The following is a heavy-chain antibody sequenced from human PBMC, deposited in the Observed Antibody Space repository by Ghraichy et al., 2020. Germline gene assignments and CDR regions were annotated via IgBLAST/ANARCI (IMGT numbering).Heavy chain of an antibody. V-gene: IGHV4-30-2*01. CDR3: ARGYYDYVWGSYRNYYYMDV. J-gene: IGHJ6*03. D-gene: IGHD3-16*02. Sequence: SQTLSLTCAVSGGSISSGGYSWSWIRQPPGKGLEWIGYIYHSGSTYYNPSLKSRVTISVDRSKNQFSLKLSSVTAADTAVYYCARGYYDYVWGSYRNYYYMDVWGKGTTVTVSS. CDR2: IYHSGST. CDR1: GGSISSGGYS.